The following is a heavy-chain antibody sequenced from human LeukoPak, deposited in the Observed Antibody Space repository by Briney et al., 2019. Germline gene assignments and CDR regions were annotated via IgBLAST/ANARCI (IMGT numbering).Heavy chain of an antibody. Sequence: SETLSLTCTVSGGSISSSSYYWGWLRQSPGKGLEWIGSIYQSGSAYHNPSLKSRVTISVDTSKNQFSLKMTSVTAADTAVYYCARGPGGSGYSGLDPWGQGTLVTVSS. D-gene: IGHD3-22*01. J-gene: IGHJ5*02. V-gene: IGHV4-39*07. CDR1: GGSISSSSYY. CDR2: IYQSGSA. CDR3: ARGPGGSGYSGLDP.